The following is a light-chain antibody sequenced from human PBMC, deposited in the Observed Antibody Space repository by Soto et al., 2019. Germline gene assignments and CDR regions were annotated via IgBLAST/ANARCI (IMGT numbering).Light chain of an antibody. Sequence: DIVMTQPPDSLAVSLGERATINCQSSQSILYSSNNQNYLAWYQQKPGQPPKLLIYWASTRESGVPDRFSGSGSGTDFILTISSLQAEDVAVYYCQQYYITPPTFGGGTKVEIK. CDR2: WAS. CDR1: QSILYSSNNQNY. V-gene: IGKV4-1*01. CDR3: QQYYITPPT. J-gene: IGKJ4*01.